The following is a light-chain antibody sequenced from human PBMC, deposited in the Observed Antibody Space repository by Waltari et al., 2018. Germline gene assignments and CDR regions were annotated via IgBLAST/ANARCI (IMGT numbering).Light chain of an antibody. V-gene: IGKV4-1*01. Sequence: DIVMTQSPDSLAVSLGERATINCKSSHSVLSSYNNKNYLTWYQQQPGQPPKLLMYWASVRGSGVPDLYSGSESGTEFTLTISNLQAEDVAVYYFQQQYRFPLTFGGGTKVESK. CDR2: WAS. CDR3: QQQYRFPLT. CDR1: HSVLSSYNNKNY. J-gene: IGKJ4*01.